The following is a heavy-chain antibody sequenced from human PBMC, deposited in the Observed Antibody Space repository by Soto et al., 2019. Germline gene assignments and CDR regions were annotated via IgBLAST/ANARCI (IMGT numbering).Heavy chain of an antibody. CDR3: AKDLGHGGHLWDYYGMDV. CDR2: ISGSGGST. J-gene: IGHJ6*02. CDR1: GFTFSSYA. V-gene: IGHV3-23*01. D-gene: IGHD2-15*01. Sequence: PGGSVRLSCAASGFTFSSYAMSWVRQAPGKGLEWVSAISGSGGSTYYADSVKGRFTISRDNSKNTLYLQMNSLRAEDTAVYYCAKDLGHGGHLWDYYGMDVWGQVTPVTVSS.